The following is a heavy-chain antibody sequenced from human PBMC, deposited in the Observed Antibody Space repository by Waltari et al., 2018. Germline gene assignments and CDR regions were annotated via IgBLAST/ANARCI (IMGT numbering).Heavy chain of an antibody. J-gene: IGHJ4*02. Sequence: QVQLQQWGAGLLKPSETLSLPCAVYGGSFSGYYWLWIRQPPGKGLEWIGEINHSGSTNYNPSLKSRVTISVDTSKNQFSLKLSSVTAADTAVYYCARGPAILVVTAVYYFDYWGQGTLVTVSS. D-gene: IGHD2-21*02. V-gene: IGHV4-34*01. CDR1: GGSFSGYY. CDR2: INHSGST. CDR3: ARGPAILVVTAVYYFDY.